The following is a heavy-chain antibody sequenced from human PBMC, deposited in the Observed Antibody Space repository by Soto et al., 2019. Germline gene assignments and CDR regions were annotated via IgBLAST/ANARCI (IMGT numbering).Heavy chain of an antibody. CDR3: ARERPDGARLDP. Sequence: QVQLQESGPGLVKPSQTLSLTCTVSGGSISSGDYYWSWIRQPPGKGLEWIGYIYYSGSTFYNPSLKSRVTISLDPSKNQFSLKLSSVPAADTAVYSCARERPDGARLDPWGQGTLVTVSS. CDR1: GGSISSGDYY. CDR2: IYYSGST. V-gene: IGHV4-30-4*01. J-gene: IGHJ5*02. D-gene: IGHD6-6*01.